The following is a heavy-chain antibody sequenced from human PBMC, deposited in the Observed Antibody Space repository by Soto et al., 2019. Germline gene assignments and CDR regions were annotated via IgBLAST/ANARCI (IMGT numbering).Heavy chain of an antibody. CDR1: GFTFSSYW. V-gene: IGHV3-74*01. Sequence: PGGSLRLSCAASGFTFSSYWMHWVRQAPGKGLVWVSRINSDGSSTSYADSVKGRFTISRDNAKNTLYLQMNSLRAEDTAVYYCASDRTTSHYFDYWGQGTLVTVSS. J-gene: IGHJ4*02. CDR3: ASDRTTSHYFDY. D-gene: IGHD1-1*01. CDR2: INSDGSST.